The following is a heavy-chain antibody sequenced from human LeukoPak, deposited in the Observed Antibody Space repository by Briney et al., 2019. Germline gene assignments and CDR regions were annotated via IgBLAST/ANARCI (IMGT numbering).Heavy chain of an antibody. CDR1: GFTFSSYE. CDR2: ISSSGSTI. Sequence: PGGSLRLSVAASGFTFSSYEMNWSGQAQGKGLGWVSYISSSGSTIYYADSVKGRFTISRDNAKNSLYLQMNSLRAEDTAVYYCARPGGITMVRGVLDVWGKGTTVTISS. D-gene: IGHD3-10*01. V-gene: IGHV3-48*03. J-gene: IGHJ6*04. CDR3: ARPGGITMVRGVLDV.